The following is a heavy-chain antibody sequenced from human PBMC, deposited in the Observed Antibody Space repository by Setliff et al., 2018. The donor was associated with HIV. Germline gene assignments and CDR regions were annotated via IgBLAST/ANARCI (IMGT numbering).Heavy chain of an antibody. D-gene: IGHD2-21*02. CDR2: IHQAGST. V-gene: IGHV4-38-2*01. CDR1: GYSISSNFL. Sequence: PSETLSLTCAVSGYSISSNFLWGWVRQPPGQGLEWIGSIHQAGSTYYNPSLKSRVRISLDTSKNQFSLKLSSVTAADTAVYYCARHDCGGNCDINWFDPWGQGTLVTAPQ. CDR3: ARHDCGGNCDINWFDP. J-gene: IGHJ5*02.